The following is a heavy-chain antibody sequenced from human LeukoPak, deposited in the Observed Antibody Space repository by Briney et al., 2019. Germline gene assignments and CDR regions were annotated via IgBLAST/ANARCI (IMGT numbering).Heavy chain of an antibody. J-gene: IGHJ4*02. D-gene: IGHD6-13*01. CDR3: AKGTAAPGTVFDY. CDR2: ISGSGSNT. V-gene: IGHV3-23*01. Sequence: GGSLRLSCAASGFTFSSYAMSWVRQAPGKGLEWVSTISGSGSNTYHADSVKGRFTISRDNSKNTLYLQMNSLRAEDTALYYCAKGTAAPGTVFDYWGQGILATVSS. CDR1: GFTFSSYA.